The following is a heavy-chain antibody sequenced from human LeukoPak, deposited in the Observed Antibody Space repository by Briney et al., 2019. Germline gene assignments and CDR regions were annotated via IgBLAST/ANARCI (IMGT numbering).Heavy chain of an antibody. D-gene: IGHD3-10*01. V-gene: IGHV3-74*01. CDR1: GFTFSSYW. CDR3: ARGGIRFIDY. CDR2: INSDGTST. Sequence: GGSLRLSCAASGFTFSSYWMYWVRQDPGKGLVWVSRINSDGTSTNYADSVKGRFTFSRDNAKNTLFLQMNSLRAEDTAVYYCARGGIRFIDYWGQEPWSPSPQ. J-gene: IGHJ4*01.